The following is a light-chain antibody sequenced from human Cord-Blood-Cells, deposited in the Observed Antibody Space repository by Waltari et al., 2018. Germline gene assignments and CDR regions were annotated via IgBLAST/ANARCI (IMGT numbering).Light chain of an antibody. Sequence: QSALTQPASVSGSPGHSITISCPGTSSDVGSYNLVSCYQQHPGKAPKLMIYVGSKRPSGVSNRFSGSKSGNTASLTISGLQAEDEADYYCCSYAGSSTYVFGTGTKVTVL. CDR1: SSDVGSYNL. CDR3: CSYAGSSTYV. V-gene: IGLV2-23*01. CDR2: VGS. J-gene: IGLJ1*01.